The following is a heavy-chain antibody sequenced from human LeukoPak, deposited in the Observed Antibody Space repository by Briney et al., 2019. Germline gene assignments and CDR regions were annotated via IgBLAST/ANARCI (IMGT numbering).Heavy chain of an antibody. J-gene: IGHJ5*02. V-gene: IGHV6-1*01. Sequence: SQTLSLTCAISGDSVSRDTATWNRIRQSPSRGLEWLGRTYYRSKWYNDYAESVKSRITINPDTSKNQFSLQLNSVTPEDTAVYYCTGVLGAVAFDWFDPWGQGTLVTVSS. D-gene: IGHD6-19*01. CDR1: GDSVSRDTAT. CDR3: TGVLGAVAFDWFDP. CDR2: TYYRSKWYN.